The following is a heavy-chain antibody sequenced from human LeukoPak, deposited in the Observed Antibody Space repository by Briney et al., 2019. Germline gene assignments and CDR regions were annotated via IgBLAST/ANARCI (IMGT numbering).Heavy chain of an antibody. D-gene: IGHD3-22*01. CDR2: IYPGDSDT. V-gene: IGHV5-51*01. Sequence: GESLKISCKGSGYSFSSYWIAWVRQMPGKGLEWMGIIYPGDSDTRHSPSFQGQVTISADKSISTAYLQWSSLKASDTAVYYCGRYSSGYPPYYYGMDIWGQGTTVTVSS. J-gene: IGHJ6*02. CDR3: GRYSSGYPPYYYGMDI. CDR1: GYSFSSYW.